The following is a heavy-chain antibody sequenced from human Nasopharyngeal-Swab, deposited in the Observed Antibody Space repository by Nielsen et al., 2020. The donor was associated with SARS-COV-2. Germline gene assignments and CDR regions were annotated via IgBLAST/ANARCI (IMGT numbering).Heavy chain of an antibody. D-gene: IGHD5-18*01. CDR3: AREVRGYIDC. V-gene: IGHV3-53*01. Sequence: GGSLRLSCAASRFILSSNYMNCVSQAPGKGLEWVSVIYPGGSTYYADSVKGRFTISRDSSKSTLYLQMSSLRAEDSAVYYCAREVRGYIDCWGQGTLVAVSS. CDR1: RFILSSNY. CDR2: IYPGGST. J-gene: IGHJ4*02.